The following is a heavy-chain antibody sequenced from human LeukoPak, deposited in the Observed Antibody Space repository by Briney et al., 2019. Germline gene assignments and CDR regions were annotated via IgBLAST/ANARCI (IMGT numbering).Heavy chain of an antibody. D-gene: IGHD3-9*01. V-gene: IGHV3-23*01. J-gene: IGHJ4*02. CDR1: GFTFSSYG. CDR2: ISGSGGST. CDR3: AKDSDILTGYYNPRPFDY. Sequence: SGGSLRLSCAASGFTFSSYGMSWVRQAPGKGLEWVSAISGSGGSTYYADSVKGRFTISRDNSKNTLYLQMNSLRAEDTAVYYCAKDSDILTGYYNPRPFDYWGQGTLVTVSS.